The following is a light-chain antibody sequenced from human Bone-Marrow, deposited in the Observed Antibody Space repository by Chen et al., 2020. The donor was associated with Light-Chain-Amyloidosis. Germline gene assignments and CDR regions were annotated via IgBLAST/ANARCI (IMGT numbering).Light chain of an antibody. Sequence: EIVLTQSPATLSLSPGERATLSCRSSQSVRRSLAWYQQRPGQAPRLLFYDTSDRASGVPARFSGSGSETDFTLPISSLEPEDFAVYFCQQRSNWPPWFFTFGPGTRV. J-gene: IGKJ3*01. CDR1: QSVRRS. CDR3: QQRSNWPPWFFT. CDR2: DTS. V-gene: IGKV3-11*01.